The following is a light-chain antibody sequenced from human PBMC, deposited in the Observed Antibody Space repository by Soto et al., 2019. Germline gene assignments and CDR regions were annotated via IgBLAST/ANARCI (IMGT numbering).Light chain of an antibody. CDR2: ATS. J-gene: IGKJ1*01. CDR3: QHFGYPQWT. Sequence: ELVLTQSPGTLSLSPGDSAALSCKASQIGSGNYLSWYQQKSGQAPRLLIYATSTWAPGIPDRFSGSGSATDFSLIISRLEPEDSAVYYCQHFGYPQWTFGRGTKVDI. V-gene: IGKV3-20*01. CDR1: QIGSGNY.